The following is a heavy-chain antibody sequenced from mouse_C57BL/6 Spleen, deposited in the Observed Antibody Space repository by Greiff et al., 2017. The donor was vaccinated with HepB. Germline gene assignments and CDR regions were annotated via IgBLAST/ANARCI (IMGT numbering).Heavy chain of an antibody. CDR2: INPNNGGT. D-gene: IGHD3-2*02. V-gene: IGHV1-22*01. J-gene: IGHJ2*01. CDR1: GYTFTDYN. Sequence: EVQLRQSGPELVKPGASVKMSCKASGYTFTDYNMHWVKQSHGKSLEWIGYINPNNGGTSYNQKFKGKATLTVNKSSSTAYMELRSLTSEDSAVYYCARSQLRLRVFDYWGQGTTLTVSS. CDR3: ARSQLRLRVFDY.